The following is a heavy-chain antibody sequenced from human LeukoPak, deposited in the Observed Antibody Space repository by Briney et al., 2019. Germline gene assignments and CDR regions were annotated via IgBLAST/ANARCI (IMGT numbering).Heavy chain of an antibody. CDR2: IRYDGTNE. V-gene: IGHV3-30*02. CDR1: GFTFSSFG. J-gene: IGHJ4*02. CDR3: ASGPTIFGVVIDY. Sequence: GGSLRLSCAASGFTFSSFGMHWVHQAPGKGLEWVAFIRYDGTNEYYADSVKGRFTISRDASKYTLYLHMNSLRAEDTAVYYCASGPTIFGVVIDYWGQGTLVTVSS. D-gene: IGHD3-3*01.